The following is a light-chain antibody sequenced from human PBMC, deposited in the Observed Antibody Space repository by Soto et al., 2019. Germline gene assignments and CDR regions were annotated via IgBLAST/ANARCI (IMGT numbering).Light chain of an antibody. CDR3: ATWDDSLNGHVV. Sequence: QAVVTQPPSESGTPGQRVTISCSGSRSNIGSNTVNWYQQLPGTAPKFLIYSNNQRPSGVPKRFSGSKSGTSASLAISGLQSEDEADYYCATWDDSLNGHVVFGGGTKLTV. CDR1: RSNIGSNT. V-gene: IGLV1-44*01. J-gene: IGLJ2*01. CDR2: SNN.